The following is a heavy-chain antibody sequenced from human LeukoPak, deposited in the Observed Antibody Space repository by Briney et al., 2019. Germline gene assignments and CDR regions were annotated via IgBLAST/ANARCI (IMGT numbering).Heavy chain of an antibody. V-gene: IGHV4-34*01. CDR3: ARLPEGGSYYSH. D-gene: IGHD1-26*01. CDR1: GGSFSGYY. CDR2: INHSGST. Sequence: SETLSLTCAVYGGSFSGYYWSWIRQPPGKGLEWIGEINHSGSTNYNPSLKSRVTISVDTSKNQFSLKLSSVTAADTAVYYCARLPEGGSYYSHWGQGTLVTVSS. J-gene: IGHJ4*02.